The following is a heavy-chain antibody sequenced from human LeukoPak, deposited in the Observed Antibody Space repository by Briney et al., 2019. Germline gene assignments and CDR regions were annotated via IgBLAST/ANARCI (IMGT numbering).Heavy chain of an antibody. Sequence: GGSLRLSCAAPGFTFRSNGIHWVRQAPGKGLEWVAFIRYDGSNKYYADSVKGRFTISRDNSKNTLYLQMNSLRAEDTAVYYCAKDEFGYCSSTSCYILDYWGQGTLVTVSS. J-gene: IGHJ4*02. CDR2: IRYDGSNK. V-gene: IGHV3-30*02. D-gene: IGHD2-2*01. CDR3: AKDEFGYCSSTSCYILDY. CDR1: GFTFRSNG.